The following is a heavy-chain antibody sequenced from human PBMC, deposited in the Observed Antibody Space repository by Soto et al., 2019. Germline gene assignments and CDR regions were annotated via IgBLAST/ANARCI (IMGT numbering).Heavy chain of an antibody. CDR2: INAGNGNT. CDR1: GYTFTSYA. Sequence: ASVKVSCKASGYTFTSYAMHWVRQAPGQRLEWMGWINAGNGNTKYSQKFQGRVTITRDTSPSTAYMELSSLRSEDTAVYYCARAPPTAGSWADAFDIWGQVPMVTVS. D-gene: IGHD6-13*01. V-gene: IGHV1-3*01. J-gene: IGHJ3*02. CDR3: ARAPPTAGSWADAFDI.